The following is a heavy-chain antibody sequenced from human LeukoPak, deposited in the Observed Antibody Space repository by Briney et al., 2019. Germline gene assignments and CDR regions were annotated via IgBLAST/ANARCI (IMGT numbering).Heavy chain of an antibody. CDR2: INGDGSTT. J-gene: IGHJ4*02. D-gene: IGHD3-10*01. Sequence: GGSLRLSCTASGFTFSTYWINWVRQSPGKGLVWVALINGDGSTTTHADSVKGRFTISRDNAKNTAYLQINSLRDEDTAVYFCARDYAGSPDYWGQGTLVTVSA. CDR1: GFTFSTYW. V-gene: IGHV3-74*03. CDR3: ARDYAGSPDY.